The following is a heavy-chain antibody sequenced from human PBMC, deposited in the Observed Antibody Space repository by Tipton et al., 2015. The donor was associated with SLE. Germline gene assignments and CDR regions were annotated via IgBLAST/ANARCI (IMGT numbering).Heavy chain of an antibody. CDR3: ARDRSSVSD. Sequence: TLSLTCTVSGGSITSSSSYYWGWIRQPPGKGLEWIGGMSYSGNSYYNPSLESRVTISIDTSKNQFSLKLTSVTAADTAVYFCARDRSSVSDWGQGTQVIVSP. J-gene: IGHJ4*02. D-gene: IGHD5/OR15-5a*01. CDR1: GGSITSSSSYY. CDR2: MSYSGNS. V-gene: IGHV4-39*07.